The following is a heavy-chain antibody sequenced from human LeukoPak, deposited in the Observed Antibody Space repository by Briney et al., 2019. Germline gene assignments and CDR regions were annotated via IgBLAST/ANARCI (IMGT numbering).Heavy chain of an antibody. J-gene: IGHJ5*02. CDR3: ARVEYCSSTSCYPGTLFDP. CDR2: IIPIFGTA. Sequence: SVKVSCKASGGTFSSYAISWVRQAPGQGLGWMGGIIPIFGTANYAQKFQGRVTITTDESTSTAYMELSSLRSEDTAVYYCARVEYCSSTSCYPGTLFDPWGQGTLVTVSS. D-gene: IGHD2-2*01. CDR1: GGTFSSYA. V-gene: IGHV1-69*05.